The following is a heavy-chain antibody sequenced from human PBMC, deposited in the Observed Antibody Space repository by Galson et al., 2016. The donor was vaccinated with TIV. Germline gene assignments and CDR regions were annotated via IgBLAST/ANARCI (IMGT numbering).Heavy chain of an antibody. CDR1: GLLVSDSY. V-gene: IGHV3-53*05. Sequence: SLRLSCAASGLLVSDSYMSWVRQPPGEGLEWVSTIYPSGASYYPESTESVKGRFTISRDNSKNTVFLQINSLRVEDTAVYYCATSTMPNLGDYWGQGTLVTVSS. CDR3: ATSTMPNLGDY. CDR2: IYPSGAS. D-gene: IGHD7-27*01. J-gene: IGHJ1*01.